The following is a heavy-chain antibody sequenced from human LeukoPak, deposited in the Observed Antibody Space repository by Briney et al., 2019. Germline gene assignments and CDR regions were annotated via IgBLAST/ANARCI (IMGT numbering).Heavy chain of an antibody. CDR3: AREGTAGTNLNWFDP. Sequence: PWETLSLPCTVSGVPLGHYYWRWIRQPPGKGLEWIGHIPYSGSTNFNPSLKSRVTRSVHTSKNQFSLKPSSVPAADTAVYYCAREGTAGTNLNWFDPWGEGTLVTVSS. D-gene: IGHD1/OR15-1a*01. V-gene: IGHV4-59*01. CDR1: GVPLGHYY. J-gene: IGHJ5*02. CDR2: IPYSGST.